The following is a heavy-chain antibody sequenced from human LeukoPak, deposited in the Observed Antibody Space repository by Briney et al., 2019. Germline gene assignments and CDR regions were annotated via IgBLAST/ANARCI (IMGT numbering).Heavy chain of an antibody. D-gene: IGHD3-22*01. CDR1: GGSFNDYY. CDR2: INHSGTT. CDR3: ASGYASNYAFDI. J-gene: IGHJ3*02. Sequence: PSETLSLTCAVYGGSFNDYYWTWIRQPPGKGLEWIGEINHSGTTNYNPYLKSRVTISVDTSKNKFSLKLSSVTAAHTALYFCASGYASNYAFDIWSQGTMVTVSS. V-gene: IGHV4-34*01.